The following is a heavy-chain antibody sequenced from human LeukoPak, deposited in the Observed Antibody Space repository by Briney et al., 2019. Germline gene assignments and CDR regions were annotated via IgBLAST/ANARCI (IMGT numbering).Heavy chain of an antibody. Sequence: SETLSLTCAVSGGSISGYYWSWIRQSPGKGLEWIGYIYYSGSTDFNPSLKSRVTTSGDPSKNQLSLKLRSVADADTAVYYCARVGSGWFQGKGGYMDVWGKGTTIAVSS. CDR3: ARVGSGWFQGKGGYMDV. V-gene: IGHV4-59*01. CDR1: GGSISGYY. D-gene: IGHD6-19*01. J-gene: IGHJ6*03. CDR2: IYYSGST.